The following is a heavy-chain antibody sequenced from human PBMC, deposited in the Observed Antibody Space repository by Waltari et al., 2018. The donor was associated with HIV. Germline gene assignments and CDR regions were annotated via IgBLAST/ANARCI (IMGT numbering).Heavy chain of an antibody. CDR2: IRTKANSDAK. Sequence: EVQLVESGGGLVQPGGSLKLSCAASGFTFSDSSIHWVRQASGKGLEWVGRIRTKANSDAKAYAASVKGRFTIARDDSKNTAYRQMNSLKTEDTDVYYCTSPYGYSYESWGQGTLVTVSS. J-gene: IGHJ4*02. CDR1: GFTFSDSS. CDR3: TSPYGYSYES. D-gene: IGHD5-18*01. V-gene: IGHV3-73*02.